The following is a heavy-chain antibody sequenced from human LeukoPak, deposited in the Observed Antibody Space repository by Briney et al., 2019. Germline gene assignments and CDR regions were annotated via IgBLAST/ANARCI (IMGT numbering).Heavy chain of an antibody. D-gene: IGHD1-26*01. J-gene: IGHJ4*02. Sequence: SETLSLTCTVSGGSISSSSYYWGWIRQPPGKGLEWIGSIYYSGSTYYNPSLKSRVTISVDTSKNQFSPKLSSVTAADTAVYYCARVVVISGSYYVDYWGQGTLVTVSS. CDR3: ARVVVISGSYYVDY. CDR2: IYYSGST. CDR1: GGSISSSSYY. V-gene: IGHV4-39*07.